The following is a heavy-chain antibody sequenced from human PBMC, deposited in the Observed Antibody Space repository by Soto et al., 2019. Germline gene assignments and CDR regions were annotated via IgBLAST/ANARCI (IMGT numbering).Heavy chain of an antibody. D-gene: IGHD1-1*01. Sequence: ASVKVSCKASGYTFTSYYMHWVRQAPGQGLEWMGIINPSGGSTSYAQKFQGRVTMTRDTSTSTVYMELSSLRSEDTAVYYCERRGTTMGSKYCMGVWGPGTTGTGSS. CDR3: ERRGTTMGSKYCMGV. CDR1: GYTFTSYY. V-gene: IGHV1-46*01. J-gene: IGHJ6*02. CDR2: INPSGGST.